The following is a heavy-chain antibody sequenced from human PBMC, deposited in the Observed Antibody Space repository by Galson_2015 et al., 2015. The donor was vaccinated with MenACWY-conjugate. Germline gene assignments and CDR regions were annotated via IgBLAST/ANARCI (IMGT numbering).Heavy chain of an antibody. CDR1: GFTFSTYW. CDR3: ATAGSYRFVY. V-gene: IGHV3-74*01. CDR2: IDPDGSTT. D-gene: IGHD1-26*01. Sequence: SLRLSCAPSGFTFSTYWMHWVRQAPGKGLEWVSRIDPDGSTTDYAESMKGRFTISRDNAKNTLFLQIHSLRVEDTAVYYCATAGSYRFVYWGQGALVTVSS. J-gene: IGHJ4*02.